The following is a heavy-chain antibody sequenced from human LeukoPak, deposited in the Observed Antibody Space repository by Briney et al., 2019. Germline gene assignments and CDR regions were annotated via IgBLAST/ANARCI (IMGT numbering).Heavy chain of an antibody. CDR2: ISSSSYT. CDR3: ARDSERLLWFGESLTAYYYYYGMDV. Sequence: PGGSLRLSCAASGFTFSDYYMSWIRQAPGKGLEWVSYISSSSYTTYADSVKGRFTISRDNAKNSLYLQMNSLRAEDTAVYYCARDSERLLWFGESLTAYYYYYGMDVWGKGTTVTVSS. CDR1: GFTFSDYY. J-gene: IGHJ6*04. D-gene: IGHD3-10*01. V-gene: IGHV3-11*06.